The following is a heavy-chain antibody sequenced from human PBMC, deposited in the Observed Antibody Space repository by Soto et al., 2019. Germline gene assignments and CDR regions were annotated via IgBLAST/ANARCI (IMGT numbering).Heavy chain of an antibody. CDR2: IWYDGSNK. V-gene: IGHV3-33*01. CDR3: ARGSRRYSGSLDY. D-gene: IGHD1-26*01. CDR1: GFTFSRYG. Sequence: QVQLVESGGGVVQPGRSLRLSCAASGFTFSRYGMHWVRQAPGKGLEWVAVIWYDGSNKYYVDSVKGRFTISRDNSKNTLYLQMNSLRAEDTAVYYCARGSRRYSGSLDYWGQGTLVTVSS. J-gene: IGHJ4*02.